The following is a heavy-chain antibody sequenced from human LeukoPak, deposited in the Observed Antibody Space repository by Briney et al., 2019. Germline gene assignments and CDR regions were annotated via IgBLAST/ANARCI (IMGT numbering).Heavy chain of an antibody. CDR3: ARIVAWSGYSWPDY. J-gene: IGHJ4*02. Sequence: PSETLSLTCTVSGGSISSGGYYWSWIRQHPGKGLEWIGYIYYSGSTYYNPSLKSRVTISVDTSKNQFSLKLSSVTAADTAVYYCARIVAWSGYSWPDYWGQGTLVTVSS. CDR1: GGSISSGGYY. CDR2: IYYSGST. V-gene: IGHV4-31*03. D-gene: IGHD3-3*01.